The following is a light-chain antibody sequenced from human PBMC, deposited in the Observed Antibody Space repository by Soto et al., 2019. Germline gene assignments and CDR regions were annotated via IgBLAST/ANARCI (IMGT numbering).Light chain of an antibody. J-gene: IGLJ2*01. CDR3: CSYAGGSTYVV. CDR2: EGS. CDR1: SSDVGGYDL. Sequence: QSALPQPASVSGSPGQSITISCTGTSSDVGGYDLVSWYQHHPGKAPKLVIYEGSKRPSWISYRFSGSKSGNTASLTISGLQTEDEADYYCCSYAGGSTYVVFGGGTKLTVL. V-gene: IGLV2-23*01.